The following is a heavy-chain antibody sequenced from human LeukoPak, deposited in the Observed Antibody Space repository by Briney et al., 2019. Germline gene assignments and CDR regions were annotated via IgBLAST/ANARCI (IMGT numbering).Heavy chain of an antibody. Sequence: PGGSLRLSCAASGFTFSSYAMSWVRQAPGEGLQWVSGISGSGSGTYYADSVRGRFTISRDNSKNTLYLQMNSLRAEDTAVYYCARDLYDFWSGYYQRGAAFDIWGQGTMVTVSS. D-gene: IGHD3-3*01. V-gene: IGHV3-23*01. J-gene: IGHJ3*02. CDR3: ARDLYDFWSGYYQRGAAFDI. CDR1: GFTFSSYA. CDR2: ISGSGSGT.